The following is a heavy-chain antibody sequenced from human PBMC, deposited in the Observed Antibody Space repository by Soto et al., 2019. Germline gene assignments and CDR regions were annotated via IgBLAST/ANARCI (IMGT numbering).Heavy chain of an antibody. D-gene: IGHD3-3*01. CDR3: ARSTYYDFWSGYYGNWFAP. CDR1: GGSISSYY. Sequence: SETLSLTCTVSGGSISSYYWSWIRQPPGKGLEWIGYIYYSGSTNYNPSLKSRVTISVDTSKNQFSLKLSSVTAADTAVYYCARSTYYDFWSGYYGNWFAPWGQGTLVT. CDR2: IYYSGST. J-gene: IGHJ5*02. V-gene: IGHV4-59*01.